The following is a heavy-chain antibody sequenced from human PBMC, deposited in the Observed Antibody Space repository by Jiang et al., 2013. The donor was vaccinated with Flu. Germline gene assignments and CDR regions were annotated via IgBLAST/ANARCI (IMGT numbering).Heavy chain of an antibody. V-gene: IGHV1-69*01. CDR3: ARGGGRITAAGTKYYYYQMDV. J-gene: IGHJ6*02. D-gene: IGHD6-25*01. CDR2: IIPIFGTT. CDR1: GGTFSSYA. Sequence: KPGSSVKASCKASGGTFSSYAISWVRQAPGQGLEWMGGIIPIFGTTNYAQNFQGRITITADELTRTAYMELSSLRAEDTAVYYCARGGGRITAAGTKYYYYQMDVWGQGTTVIVSS.